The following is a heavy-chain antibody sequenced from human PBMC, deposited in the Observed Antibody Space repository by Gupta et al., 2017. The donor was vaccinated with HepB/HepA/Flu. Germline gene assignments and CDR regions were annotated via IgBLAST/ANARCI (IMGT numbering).Heavy chain of an antibody. CDR3: ARGGDCSGSTCDTNAYYMDV. V-gene: IGHV3-7*01. D-gene: IGHD2-15*01. Sequence: EVQLVESGGGLVQPGGSLRLSCEASGFTFIGYWMNWVRQAPGKGLEWVASMKQEDGSDKNYVDSVRGRFTIARDNAKNSLYLQMCSLRAEDTAMYYCARGGDCSGSTCDTNAYYMDVWGKGTTVTVFS. CDR1: GFTFIGYW. CDR2: MKQEDGSDK. J-gene: IGHJ6*03.